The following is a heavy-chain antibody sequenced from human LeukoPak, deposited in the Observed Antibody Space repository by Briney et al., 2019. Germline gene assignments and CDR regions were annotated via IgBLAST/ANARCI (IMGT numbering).Heavy chain of an antibody. V-gene: IGHV4-59*01. J-gene: IGHJ5*02. CDR2: IYYSGST. D-gene: IGHD3-10*01. Sequence: SETLSLTCTVSGGSISSYYWSWIRQPPGKGREWIGYIYYSGSTNYNPSLKSRVTISVDTSKNQFSLKLSSVTAADTAVYYCARVIRGELLLRWFDPWGQGTLVTVSS. CDR3: ARVIRGELLLRWFDP. CDR1: GGSISSYY.